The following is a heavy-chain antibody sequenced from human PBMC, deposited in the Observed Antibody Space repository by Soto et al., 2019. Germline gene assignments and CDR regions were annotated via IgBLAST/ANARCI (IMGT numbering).Heavy chain of an antibody. CDR2: IYYSGST. D-gene: IGHD3-3*01. CDR1: GGSISSSSYY. V-gene: IGHV4-39*01. J-gene: IGHJ4*02. Sequence: QLQLQESGPGLVKPSETLSLTCTVSGGSISSSSYYWGWIRQPPGKGLEWIGSIYYSGSTYYNPSLKRRVTISVDTSKNQFSLKLSSVTAADTAVYYCARTKYDFWSGYYTPGFDYWGQGTLVTVSS. CDR3: ARTKYDFWSGYYTPGFDY.